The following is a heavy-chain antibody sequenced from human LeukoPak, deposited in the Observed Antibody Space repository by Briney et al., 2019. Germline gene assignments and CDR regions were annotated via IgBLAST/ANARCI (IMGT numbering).Heavy chain of an antibody. V-gene: IGHV3-48*02. D-gene: IGHD3-10*01. CDR3: AREPPYGDLALDY. Sequence: GGSLRLSCAASEFTFTSYELNWVRQAPGKGLEWVSYINSRSTSIHYADSVKGRFTISRDNAKNALYLLMNSLRDEDTAVYYCAREPPYGDLALDYWGQGTLVTVSS. CDR2: INSRSTSI. J-gene: IGHJ4*02. CDR1: EFTFTSYE.